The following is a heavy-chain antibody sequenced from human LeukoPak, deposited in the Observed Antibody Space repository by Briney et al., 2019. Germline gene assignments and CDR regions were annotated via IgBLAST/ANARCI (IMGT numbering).Heavy chain of an antibody. CDR3: ARDSLAKITIFGVVTRAFDY. Sequence: ASVKVSCKASGNTFIGYWIHWVRQAPGQGLEWMGWISAYNGNTNYAQKLQGRVTMTTDTSTSTAYMELRSLRSDDTAVYYCARDSLAKITIFGVVTRAFDYWGQGTLVTVSS. CDR2: ISAYNGNT. J-gene: IGHJ4*02. CDR1: GNTFIGYW. V-gene: IGHV1-18*04. D-gene: IGHD3-3*01.